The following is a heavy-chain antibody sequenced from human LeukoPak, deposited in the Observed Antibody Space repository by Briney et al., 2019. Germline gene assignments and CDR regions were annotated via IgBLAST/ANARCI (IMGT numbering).Heavy chain of an antibody. CDR2: IYYTGST. D-gene: IGHD3-3*01. CDR1: GDSISSYY. Sequence: PSETLSLTCTVSGDSISSYYWSWIRQPPGKGLEWIGNIYYTGSTNYSPSLKSRVTISVDTSKNQFSLKLSSVTAADTAVYYCASTAFWSGTYMDVWGKGTTVTVSS. V-gene: IGHV4-59*01. CDR3: ASTAFWSGTYMDV. J-gene: IGHJ6*03.